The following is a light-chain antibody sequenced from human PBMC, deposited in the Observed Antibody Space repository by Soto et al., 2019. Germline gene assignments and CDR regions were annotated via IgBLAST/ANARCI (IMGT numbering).Light chain of an antibody. V-gene: IGKV1-12*01. Sequence: DIQMTQSPSSVSASVGDRVTITCRASQDINSWLAWYQQKPGKAPKLLIYTTSSLQSGVPLRFSGSGSGTDFTLTISILQPEDFATYYCQQANSFPLTFGGGTKVEIK. CDR3: QQANSFPLT. CDR1: QDINSW. J-gene: IGKJ4*01. CDR2: TTS.